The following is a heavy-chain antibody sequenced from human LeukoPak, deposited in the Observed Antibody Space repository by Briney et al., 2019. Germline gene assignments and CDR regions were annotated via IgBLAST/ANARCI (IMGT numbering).Heavy chain of an antibody. CDR2: IYPGDFDT. CDR1: GSRFTSYW. CDR3: ARGVPYYYYMDV. V-gene: IGHV5-51*01. Sequence: GAPLQISCKGSGSRFTSYWIGGVRQLPGKGLEGMGIIYPGDFDTRYSPSFQGQVTISADKSISTAYLQWSSLKASDTAMYYCARGVPYYYYMDVWGKGTTVTVSS. J-gene: IGHJ6*03.